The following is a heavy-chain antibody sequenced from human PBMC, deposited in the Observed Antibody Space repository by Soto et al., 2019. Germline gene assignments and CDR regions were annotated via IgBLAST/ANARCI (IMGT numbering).Heavy chain of an antibody. D-gene: IGHD6-6*01. V-gene: IGHV3-23*01. Sequence: GGSLRLSCAASEFTFSSYAMTWVRQAPGRGLQWVATISDSGDITYYADSVKGRFTISRDNSRNTLYLQMNNLRAEDTALYYCAKPWVPSIKDRPPRFDYWGRGTLVTVSS. CDR2: ISDSGDIT. CDR3: AKPWVPSIKDRPPRFDY. CDR1: EFTFSSYA. J-gene: IGHJ4*02.